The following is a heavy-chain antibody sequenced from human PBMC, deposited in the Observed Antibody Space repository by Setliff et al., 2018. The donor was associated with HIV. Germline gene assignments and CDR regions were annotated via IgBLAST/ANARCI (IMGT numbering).Heavy chain of an antibody. CDR3: ARDAPEPSYGGSQVY. CDR2: IYPKSGDT. Sequence: ASVKVSCKASGYTFTDYYMHWMRQAPGRGLEWMGWIYPKSGDTNYEQKFQGRVTLTRDTSISTAYMEVSNLRSDDTAVYYCARDAPEPSYGGSQVYWGQGTLVTVSS. V-gene: IGHV1-2*02. CDR1: GYTFTDYY. J-gene: IGHJ4*02. D-gene: IGHD5-12*01.